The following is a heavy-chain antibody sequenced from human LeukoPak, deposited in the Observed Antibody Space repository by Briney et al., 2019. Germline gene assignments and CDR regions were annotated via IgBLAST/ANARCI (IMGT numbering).Heavy chain of an antibody. Sequence: SETLSLTCAVYGGSFSGYYWTWIRQPPGKGLEWIGEINHSGSTNCSPSLKSRVTISVDTSKNQFSLRLRSVTAADTAVYYCAREFWGSGTRLWGRGTMVTVSS. CDR2: INHSGST. CDR1: GGSFSGYY. CDR3: AREFWGSGTRL. V-gene: IGHV4-34*01. D-gene: IGHD3-16*01. J-gene: IGHJ3*01.